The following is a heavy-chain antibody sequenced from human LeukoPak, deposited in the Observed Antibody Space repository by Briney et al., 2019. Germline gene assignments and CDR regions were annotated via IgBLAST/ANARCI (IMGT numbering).Heavy chain of an antibody. V-gene: IGHV3-7*01. CDR1: GFTFSGYW. D-gene: IGHD6-19*01. Sequence: GGSLGLSCAASGFTFSGYWMSWVRQAPGKGLEWVANIKQDGSEKYCVDSVKGRFTISRDNAKNSLYLQMNGLRAEDTAVYYCARDGARYSSGWYRPYYFDYWGLGTLVTVSS. J-gene: IGHJ4*02. CDR2: IKQDGSEK. CDR3: ARDGARYSSGWYRPYYFDY.